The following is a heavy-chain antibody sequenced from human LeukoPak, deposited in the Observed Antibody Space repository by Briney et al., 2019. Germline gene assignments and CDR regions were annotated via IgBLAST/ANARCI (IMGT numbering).Heavy chain of an antibody. Sequence: GGSLRLSCAASGLTFSSYAMSWVRQAPGKGLEWVSAISGSGGSTYYADSVKGRFTISRDNSKNTLYLQMNSLRAEDTAVYYCARYSSSWYYFDYWGQGTLVTVSS. J-gene: IGHJ4*02. CDR3: ARYSSSWYYFDY. V-gene: IGHV3-23*01. D-gene: IGHD6-13*01. CDR1: GLTFSSYA. CDR2: ISGSGGST.